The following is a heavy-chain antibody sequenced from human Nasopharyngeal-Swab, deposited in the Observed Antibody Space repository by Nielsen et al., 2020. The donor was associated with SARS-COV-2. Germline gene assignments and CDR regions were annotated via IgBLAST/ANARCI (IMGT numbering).Heavy chain of an antibody. V-gene: IGHV4-61*08. Sequence: SETLSLTCAVSGGSISSGGYSWSWIRQPPGKGLEWIGYIYYSGSTNYNPSLKSRVTISVDTSKNQFSLKLSSVTAADTAVYYCARLQGYSYFDYWGQGTLVTVSS. CDR2: IYYSGST. CDR1: GGSISSGGYS. J-gene: IGHJ4*02. D-gene: IGHD5-18*01. CDR3: ARLQGYSYFDY.